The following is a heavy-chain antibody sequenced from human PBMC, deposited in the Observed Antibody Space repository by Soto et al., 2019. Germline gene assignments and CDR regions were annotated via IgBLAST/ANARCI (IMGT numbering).Heavy chain of an antibody. CDR3: TTVGVDAFDI. CDR1: GFTFSNAW. J-gene: IGHJ3*02. Sequence: GGSLRLSCAASGFTFSNAWMSWVRQAPGKGLEWVGRIKSKTYGGTTDYAAPVKSRFTISRDDSKNTLYLQMNSLKSEDTAVYYCTTVGVDAFDIWGQGTMVTVSS. D-gene: IGHD3-16*01. CDR2: IKSKTYGGTT. V-gene: IGHV3-15*01.